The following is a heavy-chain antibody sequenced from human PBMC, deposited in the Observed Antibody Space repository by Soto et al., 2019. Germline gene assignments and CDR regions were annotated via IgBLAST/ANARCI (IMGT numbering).Heavy chain of an antibody. V-gene: IGHV2-5*02. CDR1: GFSLSNGKVG. Sequence: SGPTLVNPTETLTLTCTVSGFSLSNGKVGVSWIRQPPGKALEWLALIFWDDDKRYSPSLKSRLTITKDTSKNQVVLTMTNMDPVDTATYYCAHGYSYGSGLLFDYWGQGTLVTVSS. J-gene: IGHJ4*02. CDR2: IFWDDDK. D-gene: IGHD3-10*01. CDR3: AHGYSYGSGLLFDY.